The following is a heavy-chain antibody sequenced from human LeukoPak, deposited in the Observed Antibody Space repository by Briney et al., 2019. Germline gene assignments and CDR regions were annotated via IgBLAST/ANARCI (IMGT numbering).Heavy chain of an antibody. Sequence: PGGSLRLSCAASGFTFSSYSMNWVRQAPGKGLEWVSSISSSSSYIYYADSVKGRFTISRDNSKNTLYLQMNSLRAEDTAVYYCAKKGSGSGWYGDWGQGTLVTVSS. J-gene: IGHJ4*02. CDR2: ISSSSSYI. CDR1: GFTFSSYS. D-gene: IGHD6-19*01. CDR3: AKKGSGSGWYGD. V-gene: IGHV3-21*04.